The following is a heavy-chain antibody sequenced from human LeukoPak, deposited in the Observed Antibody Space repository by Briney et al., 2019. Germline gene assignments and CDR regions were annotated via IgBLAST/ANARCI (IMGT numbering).Heavy chain of an antibody. Sequence: GGSLRLSCAASGNYWMHWVRQAPGKGLVWVSHINSDGSWTSYADSVKGRFTISKDNAKNTVYLQMNNLRAEDSAVYYCVSFYETYWGRGTLVTVSS. D-gene: IGHD2-2*01. CDR2: INSDGSWT. V-gene: IGHV3-74*01. CDR1: GNYW. J-gene: IGHJ4*02. CDR3: VSFYETY.